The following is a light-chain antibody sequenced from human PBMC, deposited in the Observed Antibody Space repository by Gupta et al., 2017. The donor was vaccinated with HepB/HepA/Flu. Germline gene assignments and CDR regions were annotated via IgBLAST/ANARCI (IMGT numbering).Light chain of an antibody. CDR2: GNS. CDR1: SPNIGAGYD. V-gene: IGLV1-40*01. CDR3: QSYDSSLSGSRV. Sequence: QSVLTQPPSVSGAPGQRVTISCTGSSPNIGAGYDVHWYQQLPGTAPKLLIYGNSNRPSGFPDRFSGSKSGTSASLAITGLQAEDEADYYCQSYDSSLSGSRVFGGGTKLTVL. J-gene: IGLJ2*01.